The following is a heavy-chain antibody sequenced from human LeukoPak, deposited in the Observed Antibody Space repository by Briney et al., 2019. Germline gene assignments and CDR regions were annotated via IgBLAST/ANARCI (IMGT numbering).Heavy chain of an antibody. Sequence: SVKVSCKASGYTFTSYDINWVRQATGQGLEWMGAIIPLFGTANYAQKFQGRVTITASEFTSTAYMELSSLRSEDTAVYYCARDQGVVDIAYYNPDAFDVWGQGTLVTVSS. J-gene: IGHJ3*01. CDR1: GYTFTSYD. CDR3: ARDQGVVDIAYYNPDAFDV. CDR2: IIPLFGTA. D-gene: IGHD3-10*01. V-gene: IGHV1-69*13.